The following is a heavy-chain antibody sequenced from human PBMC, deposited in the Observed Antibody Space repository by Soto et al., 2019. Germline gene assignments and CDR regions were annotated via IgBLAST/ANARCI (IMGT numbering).Heavy chain of an antibody. CDR1: GGSISSYY. CDR3: ARVSGVGRIGSYYGGGYYFDD. D-gene: IGHD1-26*01. J-gene: IGHJ4*02. V-gene: IGHV4-59*01. Sequence: LSLTCTVSGGSISSYYWSWIRQPPGKGLEWIGYIYYSGSTNYNPSLKSRVTISVDTSKNQFSLKLSSVTAADTAVYYCARVSGVGRIGSYYGGGYYFDDWGQGTLVTVSS. CDR2: IYYSGST.